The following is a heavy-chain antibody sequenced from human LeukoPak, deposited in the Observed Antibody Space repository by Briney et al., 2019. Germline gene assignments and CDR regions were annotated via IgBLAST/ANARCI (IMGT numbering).Heavy chain of an antibody. J-gene: IGHJ4*02. CDR3: AKEVSRGAYSDY. V-gene: IGHV3-7*03. Sequence: LPGGSLRLSCAASGFTFSRYWMSWMRQAPGKGLEWVANIKYDGYEEYYVDSVKGRFTISRDNAKNSLYLQMNSLRAEDTAVYYCAKEVSRGAYSDYWGQGTLVTVSS. CDR1: GFTFSRYW. D-gene: IGHD3-10*01. CDR2: IKYDGYEE.